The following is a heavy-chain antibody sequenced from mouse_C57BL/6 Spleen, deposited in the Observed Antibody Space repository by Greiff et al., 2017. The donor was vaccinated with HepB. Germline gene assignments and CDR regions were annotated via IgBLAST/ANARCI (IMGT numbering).Heavy chain of an antibody. V-gene: IGHV5-12*01. Sequence: EVMLVESGGGLVQPGGSLKLSCAASGFTFSDYYMYWVRQTPEKRLEWVAYISNGGGSTYYPDTVKGRFTISRDNAKNTLYLQMSRLKSEDTAMYYCARNWDDYAMDYWGQGTSVTVSS. CDR2: ISNGGGST. J-gene: IGHJ4*01. CDR3: ARNWDDYAMDY. D-gene: IGHD4-1*01. CDR1: GFTFSDYY.